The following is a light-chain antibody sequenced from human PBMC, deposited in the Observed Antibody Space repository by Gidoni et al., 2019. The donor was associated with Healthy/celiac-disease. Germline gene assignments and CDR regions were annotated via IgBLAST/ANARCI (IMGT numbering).Light chain of an antibody. CDR1: QGISNY. Sequence: DIQMTHSPSSLSASVGDRVTITCRASQGISNYLAWYQQKPGKVPKLLIYAASSLQSGVPSRFSGSGSGTDFTLTISRLQPEDVPTYYCQKYNSVPLSFXGXTKVEIK. J-gene: IGKJ4*01. V-gene: IGKV1-27*01. CDR2: AAS. CDR3: QKYNSVPLS.